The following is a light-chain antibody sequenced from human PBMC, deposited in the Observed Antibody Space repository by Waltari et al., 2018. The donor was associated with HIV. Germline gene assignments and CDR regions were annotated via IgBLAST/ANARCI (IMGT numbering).Light chain of an antibody. V-gene: IGLV1-40*01. Sequence: QSVLTQPPSVSGAPGQRVTISCTGNSSNIGAGYDVHWYQQLPGIAPKLLIYGGSERASGVPDRFSGSESGTSASLAIAGLHAEDEADYYCQSYDSSVSGFWVFGGGTKLTV. CDR2: GGS. J-gene: IGLJ3*02. CDR3: QSYDSSVSGFWV. CDR1: SSNIGAGYD.